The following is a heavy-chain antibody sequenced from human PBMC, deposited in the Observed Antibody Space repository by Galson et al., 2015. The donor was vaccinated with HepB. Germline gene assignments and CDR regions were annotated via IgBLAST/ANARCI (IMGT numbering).Heavy chain of an antibody. Sequence: SLRLSCAASGFTFSSYAMSWVRQAPGKGLEWVSAISGSGGSTYYADSVKGRFTISRDNSKNTLYLQMNSPRAEDTAVYYCAKSSHGAGSYWHFVDYWGQGTLVTVSS. CDR2: ISGSGGST. V-gene: IGHV3-23*01. CDR3: AKSSHGAGSYWHFVDY. J-gene: IGHJ4*02. D-gene: IGHD3-10*01. CDR1: GFTFSSYA.